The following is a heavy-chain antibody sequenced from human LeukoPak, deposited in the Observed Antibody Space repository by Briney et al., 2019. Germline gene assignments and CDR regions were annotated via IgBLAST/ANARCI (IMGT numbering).Heavy chain of an antibody. J-gene: IGHJ1*01. V-gene: IGHV4-34*01. Sequence: SETLSLTCAVYGGSFSGYYWSWIRQPPGKGLEWIGEINHSGSTNYNPSLKSRVTISVDTSKNQFSLKLSSVTAADTAVYYCGRGPLVRQYFQHWGQGTLVTVSS. CDR3: GRGPLVRQYFQH. D-gene: IGHD4-17*01. CDR1: GGSFSGYY. CDR2: INHSGST.